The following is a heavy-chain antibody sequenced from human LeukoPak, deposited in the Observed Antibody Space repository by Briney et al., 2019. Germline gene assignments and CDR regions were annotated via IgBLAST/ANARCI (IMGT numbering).Heavy chain of an antibody. CDR2: ISFDGSNK. CDR1: GLTFSSYA. D-gene: IGHD6-19*01. Sequence: GRSLRLSCAATGLTFSSYARHWVRQAPGKGLEWVAVISFDGSNKYYADSVKGRFTISRDNSKNTLYLQMNSLRAEDTAEYYCARDPGIAVAGTADPYWGQGTLVTVSS. J-gene: IGHJ4*02. CDR3: ARDPGIAVAGTADPY. V-gene: IGHV3-30-3*01.